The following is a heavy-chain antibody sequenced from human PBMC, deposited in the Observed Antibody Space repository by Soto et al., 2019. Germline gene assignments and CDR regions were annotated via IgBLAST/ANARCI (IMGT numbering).Heavy chain of an antibody. V-gene: IGHV3-33*01. CDR2: IWFDGSKK. CDR3: ARAHIMMTLDMFGP. D-gene: IGHD3-16*01. Sequence: QVQLVESGGGVVQPGKSLRLSCAASGFKFRNYAIHWVRQAPGKGLEWLAVIWFDGSKKYYADSVKGRFTISRDNSKNAVYLDLCSLTGDDSAVFYCARAHIMMTLDMFGPWGQATLVTVSS. CDR1: GFKFRNYA. J-gene: IGHJ5*02.